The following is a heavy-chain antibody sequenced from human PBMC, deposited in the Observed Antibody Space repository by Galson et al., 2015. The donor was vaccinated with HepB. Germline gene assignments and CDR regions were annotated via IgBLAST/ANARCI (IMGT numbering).Heavy chain of an antibody. J-gene: IGHJ4*02. CDR2: ISAFSGNT. V-gene: IGHV1-18*04. D-gene: IGHD5-18*01. CDR3: ARTPLDTALVMVDY. CDR1: GYTFTSYG. Sequence: SCKASGYTFTSYGITWVRQAPGQGLEWMGWISAFSGNTKYAQKFQVRVTMTTDTSTSTAYMELKSLRSDDTAVYYCARTPLDTALVMVDYWGQGTLVTVSS.